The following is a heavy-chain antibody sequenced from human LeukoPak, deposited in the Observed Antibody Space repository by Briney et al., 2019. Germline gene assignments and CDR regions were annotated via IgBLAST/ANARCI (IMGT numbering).Heavy chain of an antibody. CDR3: ARMTTVTFSY. V-gene: IGHV4-39*07. CDR1: GGSISSGSYY. Sequence: PSETLSLTCTVSGGSISSGSYYWGWIRQPPGKGLEWIGSIYYSGSTYYNPSLKSRVTISVDTSKNQFSLKLSSVTAADTAVYYCARMTTVTFSYWGQGTLVTVSS. CDR2: IYYSGST. J-gene: IGHJ4*02. D-gene: IGHD4-17*01.